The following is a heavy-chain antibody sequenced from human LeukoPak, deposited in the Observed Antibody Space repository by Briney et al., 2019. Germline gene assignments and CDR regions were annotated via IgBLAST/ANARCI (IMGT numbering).Heavy chain of an antibody. Sequence: PGGSLSLSCAASGFTFSSYSMNWVRQAPGKGLEWVSSISSSSSYIYYADSVKGRFTISRDNAKNSLYLQMNSLRAEDTAVYYCASPYGTIFGDYGMDVWGQGATVTVSS. CDR2: ISSSSSYI. J-gene: IGHJ6*02. V-gene: IGHV3-21*01. D-gene: IGHD3-3*01. CDR3: ASPYGTIFGDYGMDV. CDR1: GFTFSSYS.